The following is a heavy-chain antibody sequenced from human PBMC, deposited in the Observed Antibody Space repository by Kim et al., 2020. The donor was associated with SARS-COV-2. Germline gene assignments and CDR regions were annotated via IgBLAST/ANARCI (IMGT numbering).Heavy chain of an antibody. CDR1: GYTFTGYY. J-gene: IGHJ5*02. Sequence: ASVKVSCKASGYTFTGYYMHWVRQAPGQGLEWMGWINPNSGGTNYAQKFQGRVTMTRDTSISTAYMELSRLRSDDTAVYYCARGYNWNEGWFDPWGQGTLVTVSS. CDR3: ARGYNWNEGWFDP. V-gene: IGHV1-2*02. CDR2: INPNSGGT. D-gene: IGHD1-1*01.